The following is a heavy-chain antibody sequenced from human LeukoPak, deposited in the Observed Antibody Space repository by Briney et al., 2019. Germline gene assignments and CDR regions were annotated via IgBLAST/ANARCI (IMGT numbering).Heavy chain of an antibody. CDR1: GDSISSGDYY. Sequence: SQTLSLTCTVSGDSISSGDYYWSWVRQPPGKGLVWIGYISYSGNTNYNPSLKSRVTISVDTSKNQFSLKLSSVTAADTAVYYCARGNLWDYRRYYYYMDVWGKGTTGTVSS. CDR2: ISYSGNT. J-gene: IGHJ6*03. V-gene: IGHV4-61*08. D-gene: IGHD4-11*01. CDR3: ARGNLWDYRRYYYYMDV.